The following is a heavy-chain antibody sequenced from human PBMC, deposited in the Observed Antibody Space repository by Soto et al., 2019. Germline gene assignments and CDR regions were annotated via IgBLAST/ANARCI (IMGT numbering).Heavy chain of an antibody. CDR2: IYYSGNT. Sequence: PSETLSLTCTVSGGSINSGNYFCTWIRQHPGKGLEWMGNIYYSGNTYYNPSLASRLTMSVEPSKNQFSLKLSSVTAADTAVYYCACRNYCESAAYYPYWGQTPQVSV. CDR1: GGSINSGNYF. D-gene: IGHD3-22*01. CDR3: ACRNYCESAAYYPY. J-gene: IGHJ4*02. V-gene: IGHV4-31*03.